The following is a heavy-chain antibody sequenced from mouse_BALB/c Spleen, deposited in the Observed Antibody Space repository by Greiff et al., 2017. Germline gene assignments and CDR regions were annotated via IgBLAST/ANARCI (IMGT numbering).Heavy chain of an antibody. Sequence: DVKLQESGPDLVKPSQSLSLTCTVTGYSITSGYSWHWIRQFPGNKLEWMGYIHYSGSTNYNPSLKSRLSITRDTSKNQFFLQLNSVTTEDTATYYCARADYYGSREYYFDYWGQGTTLTVSS. V-gene: IGHV3-1*02. CDR1: GYSITSGYS. J-gene: IGHJ2*01. CDR2: IHYSGST. CDR3: ARADYYGSREYYFDY. D-gene: IGHD1-1*01.